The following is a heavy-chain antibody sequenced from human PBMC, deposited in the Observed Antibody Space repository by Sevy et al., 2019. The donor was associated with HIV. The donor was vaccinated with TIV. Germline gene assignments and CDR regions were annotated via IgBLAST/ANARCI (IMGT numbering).Heavy chain of an antibody. V-gene: IGHV1-24*01. Sequence: ASVKVSCKVSGKTLSDLSMHWVRQAPGKGLEWMGSFDPEDGETLYAQNLRARVTMTEDTSTDTAYMELSSLRSEDTAVYYCATTKDYYDSSGDPFDYWGQGSLVTVSS. D-gene: IGHD3-22*01. CDR1: GKTLSDLS. CDR2: FDPEDGET. CDR3: ATTKDYYDSSGDPFDY. J-gene: IGHJ4*02.